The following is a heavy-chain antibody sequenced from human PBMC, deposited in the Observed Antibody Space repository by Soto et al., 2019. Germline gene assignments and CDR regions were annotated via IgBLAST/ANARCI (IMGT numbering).Heavy chain of an antibody. D-gene: IGHD3-22*01. Sequence: PGGSLRLSCAASGFTFSSYGMHWVRQAPGKGLEWVAVISYDGSNKYYADSVKGRFTISRDNSKNTLYLQMNSLRAEDTAVYYCAKEADYYDSSGYPPPYYWGQGTLVTVSS. J-gene: IGHJ4*02. CDR2: ISYDGSNK. CDR1: GFTFSSYG. V-gene: IGHV3-30*18. CDR3: AKEADYYDSSGYPPPYY.